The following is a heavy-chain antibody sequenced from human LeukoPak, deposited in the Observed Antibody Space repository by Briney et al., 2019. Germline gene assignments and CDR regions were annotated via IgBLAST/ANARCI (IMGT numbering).Heavy chain of an antibody. V-gene: IGHV3-7*01. J-gene: IGHJ4*02. Sequence: GGSLRLSCAASGFTFSNYWMSWVRKAPGKGLEWVAKIKQDESEIYYVDSVKGRFTISRDNAKNSLYLRMNSLRAEDTAVYYCASGWGPMVVSYWGQGTLVTVSS. D-gene: IGHD2-8*02. CDR1: GFTFSNYW. CDR2: IKQDESEI. CDR3: ASGWGPMVVSY.